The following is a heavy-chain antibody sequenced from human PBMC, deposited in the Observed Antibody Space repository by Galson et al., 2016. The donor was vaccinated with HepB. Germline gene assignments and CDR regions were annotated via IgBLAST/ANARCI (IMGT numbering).Heavy chain of an antibody. V-gene: IGHV3-33*01. CDR3: ARARRPVVVAATHIMGTTSGDAFAI. CDR1: GFSFSSYG. Sequence: SLRLSCAASGFSFSSYGMHWVRQAPGKGLEWVALIWYDGTNKYYADSVKGRFTISRDNSKNTQYLQMNSLRAEDTAVYYCARARRPVVVAATHIMGTTSGDAFAIWGQGAMVTVSS. CDR2: IWYDGTNK. J-gene: IGHJ3*02. D-gene: IGHD2-15*01.